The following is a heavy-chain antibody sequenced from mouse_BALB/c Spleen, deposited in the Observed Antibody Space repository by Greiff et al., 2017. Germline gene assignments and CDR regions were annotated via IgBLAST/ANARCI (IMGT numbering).Heavy chain of an antibody. J-gene: IGHJ4*01. D-gene: IGHD1-1*01. CDR2: IWAGGST. V-gene: IGHV2-9*02. Sequence: VKLVESGPGLVAPSQSLSITCTVSGFSLTSYGVHWVRQPPGKGLEWLGVIWAGGSTNYNSALMSRLSISKDNSKSQVFLKMNSLQTDDTAMYYCARDNYGSRSDYAMDYWGQGTSVTVSS. CDR3: ARDNYGSRSDYAMDY. CDR1: GFSLTSYG.